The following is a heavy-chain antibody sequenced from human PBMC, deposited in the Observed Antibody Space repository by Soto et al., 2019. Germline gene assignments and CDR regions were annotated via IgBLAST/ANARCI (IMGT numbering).Heavy chain of an antibody. V-gene: IGHV4-4*02. Sequence: QVQLQESGPGLVKPSGTLSLTCAVSGGSISSSNWWSWVRQPPGKGLEWIGEIYHSGSTNYNPSLKSRVTITVDKSKNQFSLKLSSVTAADTAVYYCARAFKATIFGRVFWYFDYWGQGTLVTVSS. CDR3: ARAFKATIFGRVFWYFDY. CDR1: GGSISSSNW. D-gene: IGHD3-3*01. J-gene: IGHJ4*02. CDR2: IYHSGST.